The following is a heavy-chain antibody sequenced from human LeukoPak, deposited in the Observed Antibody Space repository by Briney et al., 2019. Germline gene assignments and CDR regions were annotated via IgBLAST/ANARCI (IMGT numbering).Heavy chain of an antibody. CDR2: IRFDGNNK. J-gene: IGHJ4*02. V-gene: IGHV3-30*02. CDR1: GFSFSGYG. D-gene: IGHD3-10*01. Sequence: GGSLRLSCAASGFSFSGYGLHWVRQAPGKGLEWVAFIRFDGNNKYYADSVKGRFTISRDNFKNTLYLQMNSLRPEDMAVYYCAKDLDYYGSGTFRGGPDYWGQGTLVTVSS. CDR3: AKDLDYYGSGTFRGGPDY.